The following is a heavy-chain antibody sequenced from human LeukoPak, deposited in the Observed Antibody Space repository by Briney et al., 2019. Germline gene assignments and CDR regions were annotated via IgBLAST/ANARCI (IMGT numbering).Heavy chain of an antibody. J-gene: IGHJ4*02. CDR2: MYGSGSYT. CDR1: GFTVSPFA. V-gene: IGHV3-23*05. Sequence: GGSLRLSCAGSGFTVSPFAMIWVRQAPGKGLEWLSSMYGSGSYTRYADSVKGRFTISSDNSKNTVYLYMNNLRAEDTALYYCAKALFSEWLTPEDWGQGTLVTVSS. D-gene: IGHD6-19*01. CDR3: AKALFSEWLTPED.